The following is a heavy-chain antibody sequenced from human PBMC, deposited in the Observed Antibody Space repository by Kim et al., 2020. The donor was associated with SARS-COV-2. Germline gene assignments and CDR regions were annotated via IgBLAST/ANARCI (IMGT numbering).Heavy chain of an antibody. D-gene: IGHD2-2*01. CDR3: ARHVRTFWFDS. CDR1: GCSISSSSYY. J-gene: IGHJ5*01. CDR2: IYYSGST. V-gene: IGHV4-39*01. Sequence: SETLSLTCTVSGCSISSSSYYWGWIRQPPGQGLEWIGSIYYSGSTYYNPSLKSRVTISVDTSKNQFSLKLSPVTAAAAAGYYCARHVRTFWFDSWGQGTLVTVSS.